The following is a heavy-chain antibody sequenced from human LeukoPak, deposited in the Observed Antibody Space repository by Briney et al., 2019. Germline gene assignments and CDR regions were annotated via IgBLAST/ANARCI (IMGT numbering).Heavy chain of an antibody. Sequence: SETLSLPCTVSGGSISSSSYYWGWIRQPPGKGLEWIGSIYYSGSTYYNPSLKSRVTISVDTSKNQFSLKLSSVTAADTAVYYCARLKNYYATFDYWGQGTLVTVSS. D-gene: IGHD2-2*01. J-gene: IGHJ4*02. V-gene: IGHV4-39*01. CDR2: IYYSGST. CDR3: ARLKNYYATFDY. CDR1: GGSISSSSYY.